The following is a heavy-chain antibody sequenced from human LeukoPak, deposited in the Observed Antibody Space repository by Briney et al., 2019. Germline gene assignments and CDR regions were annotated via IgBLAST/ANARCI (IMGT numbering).Heavy chain of an antibody. V-gene: IGHV3-23*01. Sequence: PGGSLRLSCAASGFTFSSYAMSWVRQAPGKGLEWVSAISGSGGSPYYADSVKGRFTISRDNAKNSLYLQMNSLRAEDTALYYCAKDILYYYDSSGSSGAFDIWGQGTMVTVSS. CDR1: GFTFSSYA. J-gene: IGHJ3*02. CDR3: AKDILYYYDSSGSSGAFDI. D-gene: IGHD3-22*01. CDR2: ISGSGGSP.